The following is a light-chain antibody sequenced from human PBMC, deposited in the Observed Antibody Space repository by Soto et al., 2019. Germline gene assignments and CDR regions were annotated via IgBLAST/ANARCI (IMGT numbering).Light chain of an antibody. Sequence: QSVLTQPPSVSGAPGQRVTISCTGSSSNIGAGYDVHWYQQLPGTAPKLLICGNSNRPSGVPDRFSGSKSGTSASLAITGLQAEDEADYYCQSYDSSLSGLGVFGGGTKLTV. V-gene: IGLV1-40*01. J-gene: IGLJ2*01. CDR1: SSNIGAGYD. CDR3: QSYDSSLSGLGV. CDR2: GNS.